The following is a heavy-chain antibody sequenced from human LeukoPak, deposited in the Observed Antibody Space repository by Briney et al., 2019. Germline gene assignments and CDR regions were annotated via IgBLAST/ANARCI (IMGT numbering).Heavy chain of an antibody. CDR1: GYSFTCYW. CDR3: ARQRQLDAFDI. V-gene: IGHV5-51*01. Sequence: GESLKISCKGLGYSFTCYWIGWVRQMPGKGLEWMGIIYPGDSDTRYSPSFQGQVTISADKSISTAYLQWSSLKASDTAMYYCARQRQLDAFDIWGQGTMVTVSS. J-gene: IGHJ3*02. D-gene: IGHD5-18*01. CDR2: IYPGDSDT.